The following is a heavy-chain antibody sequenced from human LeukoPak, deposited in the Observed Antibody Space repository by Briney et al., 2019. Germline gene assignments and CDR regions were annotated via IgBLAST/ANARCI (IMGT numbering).Heavy chain of an antibody. Sequence: GGSLRLSCAASGFTLSRYARRWVHQAPGKGLEWVSAISGSGGSTYYADSVKGRFTISRDNSKNTLYLQMNSLRAEDTAVYYCAKDSVRYCSSTSCYFVAFDIWGQGTMVTVSS. CDR1: GFTLSRYA. J-gene: IGHJ3*02. CDR2: ISGSGGST. D-gene: IGHD2-2*01. V-gene: IGHV3-23*01. CDR3: AKDSVRYCSSTSCYFVAFDI.